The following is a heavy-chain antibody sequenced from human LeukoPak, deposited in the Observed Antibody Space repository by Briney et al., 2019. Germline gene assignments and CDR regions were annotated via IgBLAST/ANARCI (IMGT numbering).Heavy chain of an antibody. J-gene: IGHJ4*02. CDR1: GFNFSKND. Sequence: GGSLRLSCVASGFNFSKNDMHWVRQTTERGLEWVSAIGVGGDTYYADPVKGRFTISRENGKNSVYLQMNSLRAGDTALYFCAEAFDYNGLRGEGGSFDCWGQGALVTVSS. CDR3: AEAFDYNGLRGEGGSFDC. V-gene: IGHV3-13*01. CDR2: IGVGGDT. D-gene: IGHD4-11*01.